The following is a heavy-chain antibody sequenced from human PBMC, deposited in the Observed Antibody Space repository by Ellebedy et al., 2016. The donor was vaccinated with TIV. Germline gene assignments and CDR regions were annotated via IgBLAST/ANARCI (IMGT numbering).Heavy chain of an antibody. V-gene: IGHV3-30*18. CDR1: GFSFETYG. D-gene: IGHD6-13*01. CDR2: ISYNGRNT. Sequence: GESLKISCGGSGFSFETYGMHWVRQTPGKGLEWVAAISYNGRNTDYADFVKGRFTVSRDNFNYTLYLQMNSLRAEDTSIYHCAKDRHPFITTWYQNYFDYWGQGTPVTVSS. CDR3: AKDRHPFITTWYQNYFDY. J-gene: IGHJ4*02.